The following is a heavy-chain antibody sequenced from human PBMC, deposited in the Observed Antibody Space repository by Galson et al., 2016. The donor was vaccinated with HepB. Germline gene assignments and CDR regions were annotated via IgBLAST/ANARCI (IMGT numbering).Heavy chain of an antibody. CDR3: ATDFQVCIPDYFDY. Sequence: SLRLSCAASGLIFSNYDFHWVRQAPGKGLEWVAVISTAGRTKFYAESVKGRSTISRDDSRNTLYLEISSLTTEDAALYYCATDFQVCIPDYFDYWGQGTLVAVSS. CDR1: GLIFSNYD. J-gene: IGHJ4*02. CDR2: ISTAGRTK. D-gene: IGHD1-14*01. V-gene: IGHV3-30-3*02.